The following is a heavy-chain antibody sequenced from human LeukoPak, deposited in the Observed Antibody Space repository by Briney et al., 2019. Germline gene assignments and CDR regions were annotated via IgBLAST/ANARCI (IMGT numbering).Heavy chain of an antibody. V-gene: IGHV3-11*04. Sequence: GGSLRLSCAVSGFTFTDYWMNWVRQAPGKGLEWVSYISSSGSTIYYADSVKGRFTISRDNAKNSLYLQMNSLRAEDTAVYYCASGSLLPHQDWGQGTLVTVSS. CDR1: GFTFTDYW. J-gene: IGHJ4*02. CDR3: ASGSLLPHQD. D-gene: IGHD1-26*01. CDR2: ISSSGSTI.